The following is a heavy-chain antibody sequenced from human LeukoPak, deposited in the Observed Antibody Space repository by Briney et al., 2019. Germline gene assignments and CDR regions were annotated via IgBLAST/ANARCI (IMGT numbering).Heavy chain of an antibody. CDR1: GFTFSSYA. J-gene: IGHJ4*02. CDR2: ISGSGGST. Sequence: GGSLRLSCAASGFTFSSYAMNWVRQAPGKGLEWVSAISGSGGSTYYADSVKGRFTISRDSSKNTLYLQMNSLRAEDTAVYYCAKDGQNTIFGVVSVDYWGQGTLVTVSS. CDR3: AKDGQNTIFGVVSVDY. D-gene: IGHD3-3*01. V-gene: IGHV3-23*01.